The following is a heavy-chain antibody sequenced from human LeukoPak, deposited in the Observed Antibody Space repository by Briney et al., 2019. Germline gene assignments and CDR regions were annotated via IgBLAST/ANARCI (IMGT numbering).Heavy chain of an antibody. CDR3: ARDDCSGGSCYSH. Sequence: ASETLSLTCAVYGGSFSGYYWSWIRQPPGKGLEWIGEINHSGSTNYNPSLKSRVTISVDTSKNQFSLKLSSVTAADTAVYYRARDDCSGGSCYSHWGQGTLVTVSS. J-gene: IGHJ4*02. CDR2: INHSGST. D-gene: IGHD2-15*01. V-gene: IGHV4-34*01. CDR1: GGSFSGYY.